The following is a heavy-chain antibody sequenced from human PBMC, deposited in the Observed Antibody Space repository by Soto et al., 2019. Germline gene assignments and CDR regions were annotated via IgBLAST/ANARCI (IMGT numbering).Heavy chain of an antibody. Sequence: QVQLQESGPGLVKPSQTLSLTCTVSGDSITTANSYWSWIRQHPGEGLEWIGHIYYSGSTWYNPSLKSRVSIFGDTSKNQFSLNLTSVTAADMAVYYCARQSDYGDSWFFDLWGRGTLVTVSS. CDR3: ARQSDYGDSWFFDL. CDR2: IYYSGST. V-gene: IGHV4-31*03. D-gene: IGHD4-17*01. J-gene: IGHJ2*01. CDR1: GDSITTANSY.